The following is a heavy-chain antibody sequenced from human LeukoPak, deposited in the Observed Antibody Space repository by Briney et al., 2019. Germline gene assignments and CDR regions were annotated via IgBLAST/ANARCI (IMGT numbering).Heavy chain of an antibody. CDR1: GFTFSSYW. J-gene: IGHJ6*03. V-gene: IGHV3-7*01. D-gene: IGHD1-26*01. CDR3: ARDSGSYYYYYYMDV. Sequence: GGSLRLSCAASGFTFSSYWMSWVRQAPGKGLEWVANIKQDGSEKYYVDSVKGRFTISRDNAKNSLYLQMNSLRAEDTAVYYCARDSGSYYYYYYMDVWGKGTTVTASS. CDR2: IKQDGSEK.